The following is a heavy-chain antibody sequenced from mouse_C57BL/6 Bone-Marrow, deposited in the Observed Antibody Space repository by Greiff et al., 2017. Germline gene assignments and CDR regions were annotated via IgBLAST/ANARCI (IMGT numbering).Heavy chain of an antibody. CDR3: ARDRGFYYAMDY. J-gene: IGHJ4*01. V-gene: IGHV5-12*01. Sequence: EVQLVESGGGLVQPGGSLKLSCAASGFTFSDYYMYWVRQTPEKRLEWVAYISNGGGSTYYPDTVKGRFTISRDNAKNTLYLQMSRLKSEDTATYYCARDRGFYYAMDYWGQGTSVTVSS. CDR2: ISNGGGST. CDR1: GFTFSDYY. D-gene: IGHD3-1*01.